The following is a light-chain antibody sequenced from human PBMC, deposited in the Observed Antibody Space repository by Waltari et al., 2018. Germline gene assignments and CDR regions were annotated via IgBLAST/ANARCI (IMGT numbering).Light chain of an antibody. CDR2: SDY. V-gene: IGLV1-44*01. CDR3: ATWDDSLNGWV. J-gene: IGLJ3*02. Sequence: QAVLTQPPSASGAPGQMVSISCSGTNSNIGSNTVNWYQQLPGTAPKLLLSSDYRRPSGVPDRFFGSRSGTSASLAISGRLSEDEADYYCATWDDSLNGWVFGGGTKLTVL. CDR1: NSNIGSNT.